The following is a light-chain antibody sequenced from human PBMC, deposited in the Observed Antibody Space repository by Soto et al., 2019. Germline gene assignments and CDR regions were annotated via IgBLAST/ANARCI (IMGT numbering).Light chain of an antibody. CDR1: SGHSSYA. CDR2: VDSDGSH. Sequence: QTVVTQSPSASASLGASVKLTCTLSSGHSSYAIAWHQQQPEKGPRYLMKVDSDGSHVKEDGIPDRFSGSSSGAERYLAISSLQSEDEADYYCQTWGTGTWVFGGGTKLTVL. V-gene: IGLV4-69*01. J-gene: IGLJ3*02. CDR3: QTWGTGTWV.